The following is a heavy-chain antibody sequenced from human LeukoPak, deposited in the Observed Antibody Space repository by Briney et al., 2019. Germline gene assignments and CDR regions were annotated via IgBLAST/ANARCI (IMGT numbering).Heavy chain of an antibody. D-gene: IGHD4/OR15-4a*01. Sequence: GGSLRLSCAASGFTFSNYGMHWVRQAPGKGLEWVAFIRYDGTNKYYTDSVKGRFTISRDKSKNTLYLQMNSLRAEDTAVYYCAKRLLRDYGGHGAFDIWGQGTMVTVSS. CDR3: AKRLLRDYGGHGAFDI. CDR2: IRYDGTNK. V-gene: IGHV3-30*02. CDR1: GFTFSNYG. J-gene: IGHJ3*02.